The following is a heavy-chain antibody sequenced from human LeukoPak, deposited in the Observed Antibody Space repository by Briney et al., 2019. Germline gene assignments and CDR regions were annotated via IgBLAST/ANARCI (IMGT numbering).Heavy chain of an antibody. CDR3: ARDYGDDVPYYFDY. CDR2: IWYDGSNK. Sequence: GRSLRLSCVASGFTFSSYGMHWVRQAPGKGLEWVAVIWYDGSNKYYADSVKGRFTISRDNSKNTLYLQMNSLRAEDTAVYYCARDYGDDVPYYFDYWGQGTLVTVSS. V-gene: IGHV3-33*01. CDR1: GFTFSSYG. D-gene: IGHD4-17*01. J-gene: IGHJ4*02.